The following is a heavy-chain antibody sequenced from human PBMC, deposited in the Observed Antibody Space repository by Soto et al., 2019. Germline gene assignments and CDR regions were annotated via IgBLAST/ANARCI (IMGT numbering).Heavy chain of an antibody. Sequence: EVQLVESGGGLVQPGGSLRLSCAASGFTFSLYSMSWVRQAPGKGLEWVSYISRSSTGIHYADSVKGRFTISRDDATNSMHLQMNRLRDGDTAVDYCARAVTWGLAVWGQGTTVSISS. CDR1: GFTFSLYS. J-gene: IGHJ6*02. D-gene: IGHD3-16*02. V-gene: IGHV3-48*02. CDR3: ARAVTWGLAV. CDR2: ISRSSTGI.